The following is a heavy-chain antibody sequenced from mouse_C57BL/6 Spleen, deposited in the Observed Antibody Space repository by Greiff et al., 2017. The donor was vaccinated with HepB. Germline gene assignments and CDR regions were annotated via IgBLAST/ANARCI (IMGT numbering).Heavy chain of an antibody. V-gene: IGHV3-6*01. CDR1: GYSITSGYY. CDR2: ISYDGSN. Sequence: ESGPGLVKPSQSLSLTCSVTGYSITSGYYWNWIRQFPGNKLEWMGYISYDGSNNYNPSLKNRISITRDTSKNQFFLKLNSVTTEDTATYYCARGYYGSSEGWFAYWGQGTLVTVSA. CDR3: ARGYYGSSEGWFAY. D-gene: IGHD1-1*01. J-gene: IGHJ3*01.